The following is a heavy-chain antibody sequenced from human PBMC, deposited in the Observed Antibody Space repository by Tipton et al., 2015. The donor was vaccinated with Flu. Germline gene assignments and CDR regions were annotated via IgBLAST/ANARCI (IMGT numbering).Heavy chain of an antibody. CDR3: AREQTTVTAFDY. V-gene: IGHV4-39*07. CDR2: IYYSGST. CDR1: GGSISSSSYY. D-gene: IGHD4-17*01. J-gene: IGHJ4*02. Sequence: TLSLTCTVSGGSISSSSYYWGWIRQPPGKGLEWIGSIYYSGSTYYNPSLKSRVTISVDTSKNQFSLKLSPVTAADTAVYYCAREQTTVTAFDYWGQGTLVTVSS.